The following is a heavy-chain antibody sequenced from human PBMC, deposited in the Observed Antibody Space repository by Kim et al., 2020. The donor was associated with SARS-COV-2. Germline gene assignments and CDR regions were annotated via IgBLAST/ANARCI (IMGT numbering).Heavy chain of an antibody. CDR3: ARERFGGSFDY. V-gene: IGHV1-3*01. Sequence: ASLKVSCKASGFTFSDYAMYWVRQAPGQRLEWMGWINAGSGNTRYSQKFQGRVTITWDTSASTAYMDLTSLRFEDTAVYYCARERFGGSFDYWGQGTLVTVSS. D-gene: IGHD3-10*01. CDR1: GFTFSDYA. J-gene: IGHJ4*02. CDR2: INAGSGNT.